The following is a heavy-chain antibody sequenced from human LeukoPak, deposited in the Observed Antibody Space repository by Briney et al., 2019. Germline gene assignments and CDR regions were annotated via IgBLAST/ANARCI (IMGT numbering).Heavy chain of an antibody. J-gene: IGHJ4*02. CDR2: IYYSGST. V-gene: IGHV4-39*07. D-gene: IGHD3-22*01. CDR1: GGSISSSSYY. Sequence: SETLSLTCTVSGGSISSSSYYWGWIRQPPGKGLEWIGSIYYSGSTNYNPSLKSRVAISVETSKNQFSLKLSSVTAADTAVYYCARVTGYMIEDYFDYWGQGTLVTVSS. CDR3: ARVTGYMIEDYFDY.